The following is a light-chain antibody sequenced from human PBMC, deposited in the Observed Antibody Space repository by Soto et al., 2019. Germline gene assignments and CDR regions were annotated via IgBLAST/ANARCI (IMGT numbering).Light chain of an antibody. V-gene: IGKV1-16*01. Sequence: DIQMTQSPSSVSASVGDRVTITCRASQGITNFLAWFQQKPGKAPKLLVYDASSLETGVPSRFSGSGSGTEFTLTISSLEPDDFATYYCQQYNSYSPLTFGPGTKVDIK. J-gene: IGKJ3*01. CDR1: QGITNF. CDR3: QQYNSYSPLT. CDR2: DAS.